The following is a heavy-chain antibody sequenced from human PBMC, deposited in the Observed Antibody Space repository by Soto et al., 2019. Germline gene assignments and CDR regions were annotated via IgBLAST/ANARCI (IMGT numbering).Heavy chain of an antibody. CDR1: GSSINSHY. V-gene: IGHV4-59*11. CDR3: ARELSYGMDV. CDR2: IYFSGST. Sequence: QVQLQESGPGLVKPSETLSLTCTVSGSSINSHYWTWIRQPPGKGLEWIGSIYFSGSTNYNPSLKGRVSISVDRAKSQFSLILTAVTAADTAMYCCARELSYGMDVWGQGTTVIVSS. J-gene: IGHJ6*02.